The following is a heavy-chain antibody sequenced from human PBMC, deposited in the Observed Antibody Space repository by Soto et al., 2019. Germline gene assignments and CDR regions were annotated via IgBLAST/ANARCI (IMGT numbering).Heavy chain of an antibody. CDR1: GGSISSSSYY. V-gene: IGHV4-39*02. J-gene: IGHJ5*02. CDR2: IYYSGST. Sequence: PSETLSLTCTVSGGSISSSSYYWGWIRQPPGKGLEWIGSIYYSGSTYYNPSLKSRVTISVDTSKNQFSLKLSSVTAADTAVYYCARERYQLLSWFDPWGQGTLVTVSS. CDR3: ARERYQLLSWFDP. D-gene: IGHD2-2*01.